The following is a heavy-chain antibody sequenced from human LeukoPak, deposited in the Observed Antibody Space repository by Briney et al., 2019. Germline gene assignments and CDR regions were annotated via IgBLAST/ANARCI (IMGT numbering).Heavy chain of an antibody. CDR3: ARDGSSLDY. J-gene: IGHJ4*02. V-gene: IGHV3-7*01. Sequence: PGGSLRLSCVASGFSLSDYWMSWVRQTPGKGLEWVANINKDADKIYYLDSVKGRFTISRDSAKNSLLLQMNSLSAEDTAIYYCARDGSSLDYWGQGTLVTVSS. CDR2: INKDADKI. D-gene: IGHD2-15*01. CDR1: GFSLSDYW.